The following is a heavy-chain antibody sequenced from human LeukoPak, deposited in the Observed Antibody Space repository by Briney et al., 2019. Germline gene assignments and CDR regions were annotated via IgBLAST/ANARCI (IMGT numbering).Heavy chain of an antibody. CDR3: AKGNLQLGQDACDI. CDR1: GFSLSGNA. V-gene: IGHV3-23*01. CDR2: IGPDDAT. J-gene: IGHJ3*02. D-gene: IGHD5-18*01. Sequence: GGSLRLSCAASGFSLSGNAVSWVRQAPGKRPEWVAGIGPDDATFYPASVRGRFTISRDISQNTMYLQMNSLRAEDTALYYCAKGNLQLGQDACDIWGQGTMVTVSS.